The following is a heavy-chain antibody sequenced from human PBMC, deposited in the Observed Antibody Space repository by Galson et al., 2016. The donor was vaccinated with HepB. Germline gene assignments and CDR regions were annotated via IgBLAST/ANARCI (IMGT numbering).Heavy chain of an antibody. Sequence: SLRLSCAASGFTFSDYWVAWVRQTPGEGLEWVAKIKQDGSEKYYVDSVKGRFTISRDNAKNSLYLQMNSLRPEDTAVYYCSSAAYHYGSNGYYFAYWGQGTLVTVSS. CDR1: GFTFSDYW. J-gene: IGHJ4*02. D-gene: IGHD3-22*01. V-gene: IGHV3-7*05. CDR3: SSAAYHYGSNGYYFAY. CDR2: IKQDGSEK.